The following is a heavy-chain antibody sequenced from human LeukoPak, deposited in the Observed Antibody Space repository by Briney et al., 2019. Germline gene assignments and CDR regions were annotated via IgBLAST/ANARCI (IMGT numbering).Heavy chain of an antibody. CDR3: AKDSGYYGGNGFDY. D-gene: IGHD4-17*01. V-gene: IGHV3-23*01. J-gene: IGHJ4*02. CDR2: ISGSGCGT. Sequence: GGSLRLSCAASGFTCSSYAMSWVRQAPGKGLEWVSAISGSGCGTYYADSVKGRFTISRDNSKNTLYLQMNSLRAEDTPVYYCAKDSGYYGGNGFDYWGQGTLVTVSS. CDR1: GFTCSSYA.